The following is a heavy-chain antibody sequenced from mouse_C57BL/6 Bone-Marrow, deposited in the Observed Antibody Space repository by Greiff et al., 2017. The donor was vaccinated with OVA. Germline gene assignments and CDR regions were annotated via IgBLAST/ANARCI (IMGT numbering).Heavy chain of an antibody. D-gene: IGHD2-3*01. CDR2: IDPENGDT. CDR1: GFNIKDDY. Sequence: EVQLQQSGAELVRPGASVKLSCTASGFNIKDDYMHWVKQRPEQGLEWIGWIDPENGDTEYASKFQGQATITTDTSSNTAYLQLSSLTSEDTAVYYCTTSLYDGYYVRFAYWGRGTLVTVSA. CDR3: TTSLYDGYYVRFAY. V-gene: IGHV14-4*01. J-gene: IGHJ3*01.